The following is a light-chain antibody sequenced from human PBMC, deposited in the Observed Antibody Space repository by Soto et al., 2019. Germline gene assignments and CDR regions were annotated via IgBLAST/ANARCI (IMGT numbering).Light chain of an antibody. CDR1: SSDVGSYNL. CDR3: CSYAGSSTV. CDR2: EGS. J-gene: IGLJ2*01. V-gene: IGLV2-23*01. Sequence: QSALTQPGSVSGSPGQSITISCTGTSSDVGSYNLVSWYQQHPGKAPKLMIYEGSKRPSGVSNRFSGSKSGNTASLTISGLQAEDEADYYCCSYAGSSTVFGGGTKLTVL.